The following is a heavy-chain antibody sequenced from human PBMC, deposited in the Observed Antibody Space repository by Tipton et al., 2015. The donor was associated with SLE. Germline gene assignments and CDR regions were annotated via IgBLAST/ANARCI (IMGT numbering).Heavy chain of an antibody. CDR3: ARDGSSSSSAFDY. J-gene: IGHJ4*02. Sequence: GSLRLSCAASGFTFSSYWMSWVRQAPGKGLEWVANIKQDGSEKYYVDSVKGRFTISRDNAKNSLYLQMNSLRAEDTAVYYCARDGSSSSSAFDYWGQGTLVTVSS. CDR1: GFTFSSYW. V-gene: IGHV3-7*03. CDR2: IKQDGSEK. D-gene: IGHD6-6*01.